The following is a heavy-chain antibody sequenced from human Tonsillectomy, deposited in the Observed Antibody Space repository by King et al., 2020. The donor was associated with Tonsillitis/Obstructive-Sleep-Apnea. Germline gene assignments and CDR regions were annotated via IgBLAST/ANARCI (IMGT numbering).Heavy chain of an antibody. CDR1: GFTFSSYS. Sequence: VQLLESGGGLFQPGGSLRLSCSASGFTFSSYSMHWVRQAPGKGLEYVSGINNEVGYTPYADPVKGRFSISIDNSKNTLYLQMNSLRVEDTALYYCVKSLSQGLAPHDCWGRGILVTVSP. D-gene: IGHD3-3*02. V-gene: IGHV3-64D*06. CDR2: INNEVGYT. CDR3: VKSLSQGLAPHDC. J-gene: IGHJ4*02.